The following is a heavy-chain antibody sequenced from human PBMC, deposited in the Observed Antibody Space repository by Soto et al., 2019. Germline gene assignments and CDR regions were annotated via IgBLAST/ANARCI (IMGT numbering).Heavy chain of an antibody. Sequence: EVQLVESGGGLVQPGGSLRLSCAASGFTFSDHYMDWVRQAPGKGLEWVGRTRNKANSYTTEYAASVKGRFTITRDDSKNSLYLQMNSLKTEDTAVYYCALGRITGTSPPDYWGQGTLVTVSS. CDR3: ALGRITGTSPPDY. J-gene: IGHJ4*02. CDR1: GFTFSDHY. V-gene: IGHV3-72*01. CDR2: TRNKANSYTT. D-gene: IGHD1-20*01.